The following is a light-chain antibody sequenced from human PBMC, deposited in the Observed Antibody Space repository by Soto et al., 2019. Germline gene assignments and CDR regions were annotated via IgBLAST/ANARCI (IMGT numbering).Light chain of an antibody. J-gene: IGLJ2*01. Sequence: QSALTQPPSASGTPGQRVTISCSGSNSNIGSNLVTWYQQLPGTAPKCLIYSDNQRPSGVPDRISGSRSGTSASLAISGLQSEDEAEYYCAAWDDSLRGRVFGGGTQLTVL. CDR2: SDN. CDR3: AAWDDSLRGRV. V-gene: IGLV1-44*01. CDR1: NSNIGSNL.